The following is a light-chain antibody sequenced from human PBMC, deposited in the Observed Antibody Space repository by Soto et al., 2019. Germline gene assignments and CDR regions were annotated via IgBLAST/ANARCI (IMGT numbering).Light chain of an antibody. Sequence: DIVLTQSPGTLSLSPGERATLSCRASQSVRNSYLTWYQQKPGQAPRLLIYGASSRATGIPDRFSGSESGTDFTLTISRLEPEDFAVYYCQQYGTSPLTFGGGTKVEIK. J-gene: IGKJ4*01. V-gene: IGKV3-20*01. CDR3: QQYGTSPLT. CDR1: QSVRNSY. CDR2: GAS.